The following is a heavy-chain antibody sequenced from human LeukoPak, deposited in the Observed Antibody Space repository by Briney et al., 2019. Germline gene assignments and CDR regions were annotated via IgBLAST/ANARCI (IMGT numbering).Heavy chain of an antibody. CDR3: ARDSGSSAGFDY. J-gene: IGHJ4*02. Sequence: ASVKVSCKASGYTFTSYDINWVRQATGQGLEWMGWMNPNSGNTGYAQRFQGRVTMTRNTSISAAYMELSSLRSEDTAVYYCARDSGSSAGFDYWGQGTLVTVFS. V-gene: IGHV1-8*01. D-gene: IGHD1-26*01. CDR2: MNPNSGNT. CDR1: GYTFTSYD.